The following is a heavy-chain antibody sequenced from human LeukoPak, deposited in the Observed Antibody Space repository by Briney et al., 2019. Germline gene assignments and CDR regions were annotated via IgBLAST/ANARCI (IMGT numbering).Heavy chain of an antibody. CDR1: GFTFSSYS. CDR2: ISSSSSYI. CDR3: AREGEYSWIGSLYFDY. D-gene: IGHD2-8*02. J-gene: IGHJ4*02. Sequence: PGGSLRLSCAASGFTFSSYSMNWVRQAPGKGLEWVSSISSSSSYIYYADSVKGRFTISRDNAKNSLYLQMNSLRAEDTAVYYCAREGEYSWIGSLYFDYWGQGTLVTVSS. V-gene: IGHV3-21*01.